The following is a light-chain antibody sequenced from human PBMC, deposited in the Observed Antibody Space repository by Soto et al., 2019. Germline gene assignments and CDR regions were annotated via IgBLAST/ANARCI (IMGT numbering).Light chain of an antibody. J-gene: IGLJ2*01. CDR3: AAWDDSLTVV. V-gene: IGLV1-44*01. CDR1: SSNIGSNT. Sequence: QSVLTQPPSASGTPGQRVTISWSGSSSNIGSNTVNWYQQLPGTAPKLLISSNNQRPSGVPDRFSGSKSGTSASLAISGLQSEDEADYYCAAWDDSLTVVFGGGTKLTVL. CDR2: SNN.